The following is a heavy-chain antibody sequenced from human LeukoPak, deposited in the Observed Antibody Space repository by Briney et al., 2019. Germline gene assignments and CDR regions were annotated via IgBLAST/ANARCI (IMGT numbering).Heavy chain of an antibody. CDR3: ARVVGYGFHYYYYMDV. Sequence: PSETLSLTCTVSGGSISSSSYYWGWIRQPPGKGLEWIGSIYYSGSTYYNPSLKSRVTISVDTSKNQFSLKLSSVTAADTAVYYCARVVGYGFHYYYYMDVWGKGTTVTVSS. D-gene: IGHD3-10*01. CDR1: GGSISSSSYY. J-gene: IGHJ6*03. V-gene: IGHV4-39*07. CDR2: IYYSGST.